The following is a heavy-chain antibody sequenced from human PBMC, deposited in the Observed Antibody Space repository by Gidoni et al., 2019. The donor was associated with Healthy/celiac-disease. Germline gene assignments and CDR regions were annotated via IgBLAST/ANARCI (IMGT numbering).Heavy chain of an antibody. D-gene: IGHD3-22*01. CDR2: ISSSSSYI. V-gene: IGHV3-21*01. Sequence: EVQLVESGGGLVKPGGSLRLSCAPSGFTFSSYSMNWVRQAPGKGLEWVSSISSSSSYIYYADSVKGRFTISRDNAKNSLYLQMNSLRAEDTAVYYCAVGNYYDSSGYSPFDYWGQGTLVTVSS. CDR3: AVGNYYDSSGYSPFDY. CDR1: GFTFSSYS. J-gene: IGHJ4*02.